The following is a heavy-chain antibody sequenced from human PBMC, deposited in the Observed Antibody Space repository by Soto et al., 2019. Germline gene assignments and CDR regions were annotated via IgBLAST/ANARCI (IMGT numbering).Heavy chain of an antibody. CDR3: ARAYKPVIRPHFDY. Sequence: GGSLRLSCAASGFPFSSYSMNWVRQAPGKGLEWVSSISSSSSYIYYADSVKGRFTISRDNAKNSLYLQMNSLRAEDTAVYYCARAYKPVIRPHFDYWGQGTLVTVSS. D-gene: IGHD3-16*02. CDR2: ISSSSSYI. V-gene: IGHV3-21*01. CDR1: GFPFSSYS. J-gene: IGHJ4*02.